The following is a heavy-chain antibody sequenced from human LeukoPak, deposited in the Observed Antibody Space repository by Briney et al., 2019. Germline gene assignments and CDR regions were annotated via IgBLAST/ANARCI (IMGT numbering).Heavy chain of an antibody. CDR3: AKDLSFPLPPFGVAHGFFDI. V-gene: IGHV3-23*01. D-gene: IGHD3-3*01. CDR1: GFTFSSYA. CDR2: IGGSGGST. J-gene: IGHJ3*02. Sequence: GGSLRLSCAASGFTFSSYAMSWVRQAPGKGLEWVSAIGGSGGSTYYADSVKGRFTISRDNSKNTLYLQMNSLRAEDTAVYYCAKDLSFPLPPFGVAHGFFDIWGQGTMVTVSS.